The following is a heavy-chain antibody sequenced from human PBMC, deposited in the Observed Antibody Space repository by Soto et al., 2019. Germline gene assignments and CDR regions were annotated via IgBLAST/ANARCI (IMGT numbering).Heavy chain of an antibody. D-gene: IGHD6-19*01. J-gene: IGHJ6*02. CDR3: ARVEAYSSGWYYYYYGMDV. Sequence: QVQLVQSGAEVKKPGASVKVSCKASGYTFTSYGISWVRQAPGQGLEWMGWISAYNGNTNYAQKLQGRVTMTTDTSTSTAYMERRRLRSEDAAVDYCARVEAYSSGWYYYYYGMDVWGQGTTVTVSS. CDR2: ISAYNGNT. V-gene: IGHV1-18*01. CDR1: GYTFTSYG.